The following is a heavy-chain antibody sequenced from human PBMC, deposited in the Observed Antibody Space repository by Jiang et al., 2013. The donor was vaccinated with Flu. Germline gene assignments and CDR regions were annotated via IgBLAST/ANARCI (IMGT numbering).Heavy chain of an antibody. CDR3: ARQGLYSSSSLIDY. CDR2: IYYSGST. V-gene: IGHV4-39*01. J-gene: IGHJ4*02. D-gene: IGHD6-6*01. CDR1: GGSISSSSYY. Sequence: RLLKPSETLSLTCTVSGGSISSSSYYWGWIRQPPGKGLEWIGSIYYSGSTYYNPSLKSRVTISVDTSKNQFSLKLSSVTAADTAVYYCARQGLYSSSSLIDYWGQGTLVTVSS.